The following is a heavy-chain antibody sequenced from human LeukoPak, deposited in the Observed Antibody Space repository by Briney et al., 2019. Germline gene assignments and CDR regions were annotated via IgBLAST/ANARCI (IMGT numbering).Heavy chain of an antibody. CDR3: ARLGSLLTPFDY. CDR2: IIPIFGTA. Sequence: SVKVSCKASGGTFSSYAISWVRQAPGQGLEWMGGIIPIFGTANYAQKFRGRVTITADKSTSTAYMELSSLRSEDTAVYYCARLGSLLTPFDYWGQGTLVTVSS. J-gene: IGHJ4*02. CDR1: GGTFSSYA. D-gene: IGHD3-16*01. V-gene: IGHV1-69*06.